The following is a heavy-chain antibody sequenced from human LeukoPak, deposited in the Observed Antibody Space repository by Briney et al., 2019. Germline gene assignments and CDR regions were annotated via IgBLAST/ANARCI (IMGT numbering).Heavy chain of an antibody. J-gene: IGHJ6*02. Sequence: GESLKISCKGSGYSFTSYWIGWVRQMPGKGLEWMGIIYPGDSDTGYSPSFQGQVTISADKSISTAYLQWSSLKASDTAMYYCARQIRYYDSSGYSTYDYGMDVWGQGTTVTVSS. CDR2: IYPGDSDT. V-gene: IGHV5-51*01. D-gene: IGHD3-22*01. CDR3: ARQIRYYDSSGYSTYDYGMDV. CDR1: GYSFTSYW.